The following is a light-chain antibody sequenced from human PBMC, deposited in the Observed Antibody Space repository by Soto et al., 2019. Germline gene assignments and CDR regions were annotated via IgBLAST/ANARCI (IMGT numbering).Light chain of an antibody. Sequence: EMVLSQSTRPLSLAEGETATLSCRTSQSVSNNYLAWYQQKPGQAPRLLIDGASSRATGIPDRFSGSGSGTDFTLSISRLEPEDFAVYCCQQYSSLWTFGQGTKVDIK. CDR3: QQYSSLWT. J-gene: IGKJ1*01. CDR2: GAS. V-gene: IGKV3-20*01. CDR1: QSVSNNY.